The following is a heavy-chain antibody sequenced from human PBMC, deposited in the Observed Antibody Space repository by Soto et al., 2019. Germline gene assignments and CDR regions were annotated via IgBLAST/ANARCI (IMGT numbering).Heavy chain of an antibody. CDR1: GYTFISYG. CDR2: ISAYNGNT. Sequence: GASVKVSCKVSGYTFISYGISWVRQAPGQGLEWMGWISAYNGNTNYAQKLQGRVTMTTDTSTSTAYMELRSLRSDDTAVYYCARAGYCTNRVCYMVNWFDPWGQGTLVTVSS. V-gene: IGHV1-18*01. J-gene: IGHJ5*02. D-gene: IGHD2-8*01. CDR3: ARAGYCTNRVCYMVNWFDP.